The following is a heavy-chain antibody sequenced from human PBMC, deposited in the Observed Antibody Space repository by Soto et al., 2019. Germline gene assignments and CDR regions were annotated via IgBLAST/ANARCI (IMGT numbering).Heavy chain of an antibody. CDR1: GFTFSAYY. Sequence: QVQLVPSGAEVKKPGASVKVSCKASGFTFSAYYIYWVRQAPGQGLEWIGWINPNSGGTNNAQKFQGRVTMTRDTSTSTVYLELSALISDDTAVYYCARSLLDEYSSSWRSAYYGMDVWGQGTTVTVSS. D-gene: IGHD6-13*01. CDR2: INPNSGGT. V-gene: IGHV1-2*02. CDR3: ARSLLDEYSSSWRSAYYGMDV. J-gene: IGHJ6*02.